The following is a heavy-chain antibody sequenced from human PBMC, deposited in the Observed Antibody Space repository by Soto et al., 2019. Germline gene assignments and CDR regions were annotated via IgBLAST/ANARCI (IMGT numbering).Heavy chain of an antibody. Sequence: PGGSLRLSCAASGFTFSSYAMSWVRRAPGKGLEWVSAISGSGGSTYYADSVKGRFTISRDNSKNTLYLQMNSLRAEDTAVYYCANLPALYSSSAGADYWGQGTLVTVSS. J-gene: IGHJ4*02. D-gene: IGHD6-6*01. CDR3: ANLPALYSSSAGADY. CDR2: ISGSGGST. CDR1: GFTFSSYA. V-gene: IGHV3-23*01.